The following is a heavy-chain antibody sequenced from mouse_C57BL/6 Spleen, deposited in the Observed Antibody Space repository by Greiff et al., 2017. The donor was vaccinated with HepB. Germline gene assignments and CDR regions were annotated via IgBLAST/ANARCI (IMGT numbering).Heavy chain of an antibody. V-gene: IGHV14-1*01. J-gene: IGHJ2*01. CDR3: ARDCGTPVYYFDY. D-gene: IGHD2-1*01. Sequence: VQLQQSGPELVRPGASLKLSCTASGFYINDYYMHWVKQRPEQGLEWIGRIDPEDGDTEYAPKFQGKATMTADTSSNTAYLQLSSLTSEDTAVYCCARDCGTPVYYFDYWGQGTPLTVSA. CDR1: GFYINDYY. CDR2: IDPEDGDT.